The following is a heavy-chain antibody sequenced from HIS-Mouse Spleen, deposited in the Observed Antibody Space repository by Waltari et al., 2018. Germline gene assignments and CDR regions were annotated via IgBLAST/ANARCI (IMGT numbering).Heavy chain of an antibody. D-gene: IGHD6-6*01. CDR3: ARHRPREYSSSFDY. Sequence: QVQLVQSGAEVKKPGASVKVSCKASGYTFTSYDITWVRQATGQGLEWMGWMKPNSGNTGYAQKFQGRVTMTRNTSISTAYMELSSLRSEDTAVYYCARHRPREYSSSFDYWGQGTLVTVSS. J-gene: IGHJ4*02. V-gene: IGHV1-8*01. CDR1: GYTFTSYD. CDR2: MKPNSGNT.